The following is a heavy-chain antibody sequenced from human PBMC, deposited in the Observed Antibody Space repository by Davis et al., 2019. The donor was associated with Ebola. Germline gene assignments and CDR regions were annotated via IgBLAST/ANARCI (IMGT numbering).Heavy chain of an antibody. J-gene: IGHJ6*02. D-gene: IGHD2-2*01. CDR3: GVPAAAHYYYGMDV. V-gene: IGHV3-33*01. CDR2: IWYDGSNK. CDR1: GFTFSSYG. Sequence: PGGSLRLSCAASGFTFSSYGMHWVRQAPGKGLEWVAVIWYDGSNKYYADSVKGRFTISRDNSKNTLYLQMNSLRAEDTAVYYCGVPAAAHYYYGMDVWGQGTTVTVSS.